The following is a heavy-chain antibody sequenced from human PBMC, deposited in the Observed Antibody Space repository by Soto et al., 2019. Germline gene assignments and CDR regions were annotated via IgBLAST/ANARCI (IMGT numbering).Heavy chain of an antibody. CDR2: IIPIFGTA. V-gene: IGHV1-69*13. CDR1: GGTFSSYA. D-gene: IGHD6-13*01. J-gene: IGHJ6*02. Sequence: ASVKVSCKASGGTFSSYAISWVRQAPGQGLEWMGGIIPIFGTANYAQKFQGRVTITADESTSTAYMELSSLRSEDTAVYYCASREIAAAVKEYYYYVMDVWAQRTTVTVSS. CDR3: ASREIAAAVKEYYYYVMDV.